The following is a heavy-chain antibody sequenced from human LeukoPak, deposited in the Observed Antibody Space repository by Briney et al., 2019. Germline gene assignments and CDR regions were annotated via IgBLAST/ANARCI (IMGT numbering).Heavy chain of an antibody. CDR3: ARVARIAAAGREYYFDY. V-gene: IGHV4-59*01. CDR2: IYYSGST. CDR1: GGSISSYY. J-gene: IGHJ4*02. Sequence: PSETLSLTCTVSGGSISSYYGSWIRQPPGKGLEWIGYIYYSGSTTYNPSLKSRVTISVDTSKNQFSLKLSSVTAADTAVYYCARVARIAAAGREYYFDYWGQGTLVTVSS. D-gene: IGHD6-13*01.